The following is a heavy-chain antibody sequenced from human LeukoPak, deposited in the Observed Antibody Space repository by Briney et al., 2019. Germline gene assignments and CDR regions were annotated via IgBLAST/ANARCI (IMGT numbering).Heavy chain of an antibody. Sequence: PSETLSLTCTVSGVSVSSSTYYWGWIRQPAGKGLEWIGHIYTSGSTNYNPSLKSRVTMSVDTSKNQFSLKLSSVTAADTAVYYCARGRRITIFGVVTRYYYYMDVWGKGTTVTVSS. CDR3: ARGRRITIFGVVTRYYYYMDV. V-gene: IGHV4-61*09. D-gene: IGHD3-3*01. J-gene: IGHJ6*03. CDR2: IYTSGST. CDR1: GVSVSSSTYY.